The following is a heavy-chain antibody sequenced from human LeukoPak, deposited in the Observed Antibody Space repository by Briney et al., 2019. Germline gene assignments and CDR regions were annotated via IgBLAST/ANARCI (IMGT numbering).Heavy chain of an antibody. Sequence: PSQTLSLTCTVSGGSISSGSYYWSWIRQPAGKGLEWIGRIYTSGSTNYNPSLKSRVTISVDTSKNQFSLKLSSVTAADTAVYYCARGGIQLWFVTGYSSSFTGGNWFDPWGQGTLVTVSS. CDR3: ARGGIQLWFVTGYSSSFTGGNWFDP. J-gene: IGHJ5*02. CDR1: GGSISSGSYY. D-gene: IGHD5-18*01. CDR2: IYTSGST. V-gene: IGHV4-61*02.